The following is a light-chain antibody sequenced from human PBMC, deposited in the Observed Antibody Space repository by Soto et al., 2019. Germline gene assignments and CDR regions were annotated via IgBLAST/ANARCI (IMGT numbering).Light chain of an antibody. CDR1: QSITTF. J-gene: IGKJ4*01. Sequence: DIQMTQSPSTLSASIGDRVTITCRASQSITTFLASYQQKPGKAPQILIYDASKLEPGVASRLSGGGSGTEFTLTTSSLQPDDFATYSCPQYSTYPLSFGGGIKVDIK. CDR3: PQYSTYPLS. V-gene: IGKV1-5*01. CDR2: DAS.